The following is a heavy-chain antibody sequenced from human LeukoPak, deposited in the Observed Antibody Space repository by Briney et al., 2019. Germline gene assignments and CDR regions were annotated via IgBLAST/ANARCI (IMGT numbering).Heavy chain of an antibody. Sequence: KPSETLSLTCAVNYESFSIYYWSWIRQPPGMGLEWIGEIHDSGSTSYNPSLNSRVSMSVDTSKNQFSLELSSVTAADTAIYYCARGRGFRSDYYNRFDPWGQGTLVTVSS. CDR3: ARGRGFRSDYYNRFDP. D-gene: IGHD3-3*01. CDR2: IHDSGST. J-gene: IGHJ5*02. V-gene: IGHV4-34*01. CDR1: YESFSIYY.